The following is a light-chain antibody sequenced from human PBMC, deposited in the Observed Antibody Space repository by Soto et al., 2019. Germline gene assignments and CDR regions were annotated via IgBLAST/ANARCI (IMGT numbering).Light chain of an antibody. Sequence: DIVMTQSPDSLAVSLGERATINCKSSQSVLYSSNNKNYLAWYQQKPGQPPKLLIYWASTRESGVPDRFSGSGSGTDFTLTISSLQAEDVAVYYCKQYYSTHVSFGQGTKVEIK. CDR1: QSVLYSSNNKNY. V-gene: IGKV4-1*01. CDR3: KQYYSTHVS. CDR2: WAS. J-gene: IGKJ1*01.